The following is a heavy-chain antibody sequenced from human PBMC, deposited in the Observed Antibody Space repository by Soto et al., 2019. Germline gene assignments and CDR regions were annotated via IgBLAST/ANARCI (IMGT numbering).Heavy chain of an antibody. CDR3: ARGEYDGSGLYSWAPLGLDV. J-gene: IGHJ6*02. V-gene: IGHV4-34*01. Sequence: QVQLRQWGAGLLKPAETLRLTCAVFGGSFTDYYWAWIRQSPGKRPEWIGEINHSASTDYNPSLRGRATILVDTLQKQFSLHLTSVTAADTAVYYCARGEYDGSGLYSWAPLGLDVWGPGTAVTVSS. CDR2: INHSAST. D-gene: IGHD3-22*01. CDR1: GGSFTDYY.